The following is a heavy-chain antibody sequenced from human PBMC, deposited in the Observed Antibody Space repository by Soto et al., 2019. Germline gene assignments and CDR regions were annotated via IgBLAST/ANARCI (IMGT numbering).Heavy chain of an antibody. CDR3: ATITYYDFWSGYSDP. CDR2: IYYSGST. CDR1: GGSISSSSYY. D-gene: IGHD3-3*01. J-gene: IGHJ5*02. Sequence: QLQLQESGPGLVKPSETLSLTCTVSGGSISSSSYYWGWIRQPPGKGLEWIGSIYYSGSTYYNPSLKSRVTICVDTSKNQFSLKLSSVTAADTAVYYCATITYYDFWSGYSDPWGQGTLVTVSS. V-gene: IGHV4-39*01.